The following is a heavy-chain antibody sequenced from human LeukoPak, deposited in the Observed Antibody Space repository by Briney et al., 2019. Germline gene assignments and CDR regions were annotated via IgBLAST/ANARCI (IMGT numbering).Heavy chain of an antibody. D-gene: IGHD3-10*01. Sequence: SETLSLTCTVSGYSISSGYYWGWIRPPPGKGLEWIGIIYHSGSTYYNPSLKSRVTISVDTSKNQFSLKLSSVTAADTAVYYCARDRGYYYGSGSLIRRSFFDYWGQGTLVTVSS. V-gene: IGHV4-38-2*02. J-gene: IGHJ4*02. CDR2: IYHSGST. CDR3: ARDRGYYYGSGSLIRRSFFDY. CDR1: GYSISSGYY.